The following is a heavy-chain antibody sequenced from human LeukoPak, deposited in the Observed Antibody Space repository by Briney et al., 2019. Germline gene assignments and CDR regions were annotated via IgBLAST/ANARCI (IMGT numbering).Heavy chain of an antibody. CDR1: GGTFSSYA. CDR2: IIPVFGAA. CDR3: ARTRSGCSTTNCYPYDMDV. D-gene: IGHD2-2*01. J-gene: IGHJ6*02. V-gene: IGHV1-69*01. Sequence: EASVKVSCKASGGTFSSYAVSWVRQAPGQGLEWLGGIIPVFGAANYAQRFQGRLTVTADESTNTAYMDLSGLTSEDTGVYYCARTRSGCSTTNCYPYDMDVWGQGTTVAVTS.